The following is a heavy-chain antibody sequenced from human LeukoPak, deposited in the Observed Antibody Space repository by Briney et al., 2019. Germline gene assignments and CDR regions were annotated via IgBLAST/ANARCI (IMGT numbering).Heavy chain of an antibody. CDR2: ISYDGSNK. V-gene: IGHV3-30-3*01. J-gene: IGHJ4*02. CDR1: GFTFSSYA. CDR3: ARDSHNYFDY. Sequence: GGSLRLSCAASGFTFSSYAMHWVPQAPGKGLEWVAVISYDGSNKYYADSVKGRFTISRDNSKNTLYLQMNSLRAEDTAVYYCARDSHNYFDYWGQGTLVTVSS.